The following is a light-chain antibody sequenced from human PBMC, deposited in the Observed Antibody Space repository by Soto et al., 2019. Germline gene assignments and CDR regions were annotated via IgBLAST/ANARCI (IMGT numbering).Light chain of an antibody. CDR3: TSYTTSTFCV. CDR1: SSDIGAYNY. CDR2: EAS. Sequence: QSVLTQPASVSGSPGQSITISCTGTSSDIGAYNYVSWYQQHPAKAPKLMIYEASNRPSGVSNRFSGSKSGNTASLTISGLQAEDEADYYCTSYTTSTFCVFGSGTKLTVL. J-gene: IGLJ1*01. V-gene: IGLV2-14*01.